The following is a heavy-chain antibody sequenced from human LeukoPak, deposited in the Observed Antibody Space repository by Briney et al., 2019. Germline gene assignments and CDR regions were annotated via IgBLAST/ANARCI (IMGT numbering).Heavy chain of an antibody. V-gene: IGHV4-59*01. CDR3: ARTSVGHYDYVWGSYRLGGFDY. Sequence: PSETLSLTCTVSGGSISSYYWSWIRQPPGKGLEWIGYIYYSGSTNYNPSLKSRVTISVDTSKNQFSLKLSSVTAADTAVYYCARTSVGHYDYVWGSYRLGGFDYWGQGTLVTVSS. CDR2: IYYSGST. CDR1: GGSISSYY. D-gene: IGHD3-16*02. J-gene: IGHJ4*02.